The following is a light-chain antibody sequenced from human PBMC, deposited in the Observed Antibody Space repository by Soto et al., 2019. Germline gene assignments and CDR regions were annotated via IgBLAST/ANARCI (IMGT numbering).Light chain of an antibody. J-gene: IGKJ4*01. Sequence: DIQMTQSPSSLSASVVDRVTITFRASQDISNYLNWYQQKPGKAPKLLIYGASNLETGVPSRFSGSGSGTDFTFTISSLQPEDIATYYCQQYDNLPLNFGGGTKGDIK. CDR2: GAS. V-gene: IGKV1-33*01. CDR3: QQYDNLPLN. CDR1: QDISNY.